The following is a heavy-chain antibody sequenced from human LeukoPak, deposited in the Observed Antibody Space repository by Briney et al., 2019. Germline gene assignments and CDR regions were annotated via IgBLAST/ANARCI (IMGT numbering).Heavy chain of an antibody. CDR2: IYYIGST. Sequence: KTSETLSLTCTVSGASVSSGSYYWSWIRQPPGKGLEWIGNIYYIGSTNHNPSLKSRVTISVDTSKNQFSLKLSSVTAADTAVYCCASAQGLVGAIGYWGQGTLVTVSS. CDR1: GASVSSGSYY. J-gene: IGHJ4*02. D-gene: IGHD1-26*01. V-gene: IGHV4-61*01. CDR3: ASAQGLVGAIGY.